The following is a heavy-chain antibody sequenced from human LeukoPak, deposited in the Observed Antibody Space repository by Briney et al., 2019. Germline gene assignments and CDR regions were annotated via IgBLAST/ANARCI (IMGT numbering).Heavy chain of an antibody. CDR2: IYYSGST. Sequence: SETLSLTCTVSGGSISSGGYYWSWIRQHPGKGLEWIGYIYYSGSTYYNPPLKSRVTISVDTSKNQFSLKLSAVTAADTAVYYCAREIGCSGGSCYSRFDYWGQGTLVTVSS. J-gene: IGHJ4*02. CDR3: AREIGCSGGSCYSRFDY. V-gene: IGHV4-31*03. CDR1: GGSISSGGYY. D-gene: IGHD2-15*01.